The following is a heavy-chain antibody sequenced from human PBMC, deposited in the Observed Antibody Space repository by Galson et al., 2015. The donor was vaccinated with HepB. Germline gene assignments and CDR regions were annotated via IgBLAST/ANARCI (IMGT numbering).Heavy chain of an antibody. CDR1: GFTFSNYA. CDR3: AKDSVRDCYGSGTLWAFDI. Sequence: SLRLSCAGSGFTFSNYAMNWVRQAPGKGLEWVSSISSSGGTTQFADSVKGRFTISRENSKNTLYMQMNSLRADDTAVYYCAKDSVRDCYGSGTLWAFDIWGQGTMVTVSS. CDR2: ISSSGGTT. D-gene: IGHD3-10*01. V-gene: IGHV3-23*01. J-gene: IGHJ3*02.